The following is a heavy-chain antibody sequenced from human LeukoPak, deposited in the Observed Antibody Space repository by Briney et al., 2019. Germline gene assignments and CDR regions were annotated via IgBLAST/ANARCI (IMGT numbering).Heavy chain of an antibody. CDR1: GFTFSSYW. D-gene: IGHD5-18*01. CDR2: IKKDGSDK. J-gene: IGHJ4*02. Sequence: GGSLRLSCAASGFTFSSYWMSWVRQAPGKGLEWVANIKKDGSDKYYVDSVKGRFTISRDNAKTSLYLQMNSLRAEDAAVYYCARDLSGVTGYTYGRGIDYWGQGTLVTVSS. CDR3: ARDLSGVTGYTYGRGIDY. V-gene: IGHV3-7*01.